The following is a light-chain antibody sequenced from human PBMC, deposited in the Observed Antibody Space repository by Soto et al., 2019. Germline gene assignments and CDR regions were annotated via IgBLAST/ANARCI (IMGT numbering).Light chain of an antibody. CDR2: VNSDGSH. CDR3: QTWGTGIRV. J-gene: IGLJ3*02. V-gene: IGLV4-69*01. CDR1: SGHSSYA. Sequence: QSVLTQSPSASASLGASVKLTCTLSSGHSSYAIAWHQQQPEKGPRFLMRVNSDGSHSRGDGIPDRFSGSSSGAERHLTISSLQSEDEADYYCQTWGTGIRVFGGGTQLTVL.